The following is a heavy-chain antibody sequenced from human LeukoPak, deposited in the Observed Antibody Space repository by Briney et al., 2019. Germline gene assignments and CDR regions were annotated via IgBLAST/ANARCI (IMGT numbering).Heavy chain of an antibody. D-gene: IGHD5-18*01. CDR2: ISGSGRST. V-gene: IGHV3-23*01. CDR1: GFTFSSYG. CDR3: ATNVDTSDDY. Sequence: PGGSLRLSCAASGFTFSSYGMTWVRQAPGKGLEWVSTISGSGRSTYYADSVKGRFTISRDNSKNTLYLQMNSLRAEDTALYYCATNVDTSDDYWGQGTLVTVSS. J-gene: IGHJ4*02.